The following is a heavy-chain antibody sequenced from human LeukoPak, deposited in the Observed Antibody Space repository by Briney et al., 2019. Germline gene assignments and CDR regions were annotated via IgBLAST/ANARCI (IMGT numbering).Heavy chain of an antibody. CDR3: ARGKNYGYDY. CDR1: GFIFSTYE. CDR2: ISSSVTTI. J-gene: IGHJ4*02. D-gene: IGHD3-10*01. Sequence: GGSLRLSCAASGFIFSTYEMNWLRQAPGKGLEWVSYISSSVTTIYYADSVKGRFTISRDNVKNSLYLQMNSLSAEDTAVYYCARGKNYGYDYWGQGALVTVSS. V-gene: IGHV3-48*03.